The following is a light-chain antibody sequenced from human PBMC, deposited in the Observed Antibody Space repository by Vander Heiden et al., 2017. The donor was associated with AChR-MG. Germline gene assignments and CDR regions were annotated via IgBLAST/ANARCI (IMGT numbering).Light chain of an antibody. CDR3: QQRSNWPRT. CDR1: PTVSSY. V-gene: IGKV3-11*01. Sequence: PGERATLSCRASPTVSSYLAWYQQKPGQAPRLLIYDASNRATGIPARFSGSGSGTDFTLTISSLEPEDFAVYYCQQRSNWPRTFGQRTKVEIK. CDR2: DAS. J-gene: IGKJ1*01.